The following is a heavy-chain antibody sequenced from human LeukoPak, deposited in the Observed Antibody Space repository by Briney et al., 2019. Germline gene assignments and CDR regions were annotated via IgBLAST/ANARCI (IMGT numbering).Heavy chain of an antibody. CDR3: ARLGRYTAMFNDAFDI. J-gene: IGHJ3*02. Sequence: SETLSLTCTVTGGSISSYYWSWIRQPPGKGLEWIGYIYYSGSTNYNPSLKSRVTISVDTSKNQFSLKLSSVTAADTAVYYCARLGRYTAMFNDAFDIWGQGTMVTVSS. V-gene: IGHV4-59*01. CDR1: GGSISSYY. CDR2: IYYSGST. D-gene: IGHD5-18*01.